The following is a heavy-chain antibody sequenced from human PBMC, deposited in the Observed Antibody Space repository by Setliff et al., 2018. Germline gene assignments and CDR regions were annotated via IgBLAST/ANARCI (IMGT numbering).Heavy chain of an antibody. CDR3: AMEAGFWAHYEYYMDV. D-gene: IGHD3-22*01. CDR2: IYNNGAT. CDR1: GSNVGTNF. V-gene: IGHV3-66*02. Sequence: GGSLRLSCATSGSNVGTNFMSWVRQAPGKGLEWVSVIYNNGATYYADSVRGRFIISRDNSKNTLYLQMNRLRREDTAVYFCAMEAGFWAHYEYYMDVWGKGTTVTSP. J-gene: IGHJ6*03.